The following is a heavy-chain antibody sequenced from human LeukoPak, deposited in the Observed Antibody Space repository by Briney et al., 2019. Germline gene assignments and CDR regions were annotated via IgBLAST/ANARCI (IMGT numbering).Heavy chain of an antibody. V-gene: IGHV4-61*02. CDR1: GGSISSGSYY. D-gene: IGHD3-10*01. CDR2: IYTSGST. Sequence: SETLSLTCTVSGGSISSGSYYWSWIRQPAGKGLEWIGRIYTSGSTNYNPSLKSRVTISVDTSKDQFSLKLSSVTAADTAVYYCAREGYRITMVRGVIDYWGQGTLVTVSS. CDR3: AREGYRITMVRGVIDY. J-gene: IGHJ4*02.